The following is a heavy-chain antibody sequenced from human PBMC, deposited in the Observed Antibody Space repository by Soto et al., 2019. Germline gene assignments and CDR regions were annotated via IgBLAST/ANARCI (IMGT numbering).Heavy chain of an antibody. D-gene: IGHD6-13*01. J-gene: IGHJ4*02. CDR1: GYTFTSYG. CDR2: ISAYNGNT. V-gene: IGHV1-18*04. CDR3: AREKRKGIAAAGYFDY. Sequence: ASVKVSCKASGYTFTSYGISWVRQAPGQGLEWMGWISAYNGNTNYAQKLQGRVTMTTDTSTSTAYMELRSLRSDDTAVYYCAREKRKGIAAAGYFDYWGQGTLVTVSS.